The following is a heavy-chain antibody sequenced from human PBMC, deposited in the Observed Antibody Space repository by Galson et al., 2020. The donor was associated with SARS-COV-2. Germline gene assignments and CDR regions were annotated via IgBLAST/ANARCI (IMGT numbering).Heavy chain of an antibody. CDR2: FDPEDGET. Sequence: GESLKISCKVSGYTLTELSMHWVRQAPGKGLEWMGGFDPEDGETIYAQKFQGRVTMTEDTSTDTAYMELSSLRSEDTAVYYCATDTSSLYYYGMDVWGQGTTVTVSS. D-gene: IGHD6-19*01. J-gene: IGHJ6*02. CDR3: ATDTSSLYYYGMDV. CDR1: GYTLTELS. V-gene: IGHV1-24*01.